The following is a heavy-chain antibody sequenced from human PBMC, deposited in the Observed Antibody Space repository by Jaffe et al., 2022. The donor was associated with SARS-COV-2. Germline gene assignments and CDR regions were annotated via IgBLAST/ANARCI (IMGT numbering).Heavy chain of an antibody. CDR2: LYYTGSS. J-gene: IGHJ2*01. Sequence: QLRLQESGPGLVKPSETLSLTCTVSGGSVSSYSSYWGWIRQSPGKGLEWIGSLYYTGSSYYNPALKSRVTLSVDTSKDQFSLGLGSLTAADTAVYYCARHIGLRWHPYWNFDLWGRGTLVTVSS. D-gene: IGHD2-15*01. V-gene: IGHV4-39*01. CDR1: GGSVSSYSSY. CDR3: ARHIGLRWHPYWNFDL.